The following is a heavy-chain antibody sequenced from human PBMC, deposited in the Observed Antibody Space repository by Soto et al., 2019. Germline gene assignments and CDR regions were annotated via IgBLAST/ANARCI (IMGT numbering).Heavy chain of an antibody. V-gene: IGHV6-1*01. Sequence: SQTLSLTCAISGYSVSSNSAAWNWIRQSPSRGLEWLGRTYYRSKWYNDYAVSVKSRITINPDTSKNQFSLQLNSVTPEDTAVYYCARGWLSGYCSSTSCYHSDYYYYYGMDVWGQGTTVTVSS. CDR3: ARGWLSGYCSSTSCYHSDYYYYYGMDV. D-gene: IGHD2-2*01. CDR1: GYSVSSNSAA. J-gene: IGHJ6*02. CDR2: TYYRSKWYN.